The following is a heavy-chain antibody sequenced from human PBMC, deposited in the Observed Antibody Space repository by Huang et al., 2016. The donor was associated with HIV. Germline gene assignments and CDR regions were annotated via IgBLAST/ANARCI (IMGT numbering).Heavy chain of an antibody. Sequence: QVQLQQWGAGLLKPSETLSLTCAVYGGSFRGHYWSWIRQPPGKGLEWIGEINHSGSTNYNPSLKSRVTISVDTSKNQCSLKLSSVTAADTAVYYCARARRYYYNYYMDVWDKGTTVTVSS. CDR1: GGSFRGHY. V-gene: IGHV4-34*01. D-gene: IGHD3-9*01. CDR2: INHSGST. CDR3: ARARRYYYNYYMDV. J-gene: IGHJ6*03.